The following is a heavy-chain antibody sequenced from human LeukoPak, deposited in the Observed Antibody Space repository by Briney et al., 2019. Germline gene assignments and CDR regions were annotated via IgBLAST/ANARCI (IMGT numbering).Heavy chain of an antibody. J-gene: IGHJ4*02. CDR2: ISVYDGNT. CDR1: GYTFTKYG. CDR3: VRARGDRSGYYRY. D-gene: IGHD3-22*01. Sequence: ASVKVSCKTSGYTFTKYGISWVRQAPGQGPEWMGWISVYDGNTNYAQKLQDRLTLTTDTSTGTAHMELRSLRSDDTAVYYCVRARGDRSGYYRYWGQGILVTVSS. V-gene: IGHV1-18*01.